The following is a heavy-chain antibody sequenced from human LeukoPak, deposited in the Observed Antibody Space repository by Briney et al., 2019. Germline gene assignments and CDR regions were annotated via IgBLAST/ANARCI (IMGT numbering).Heavy chain of an antibody. V-gene: IGHV1-8*01. CDR1: GYTLTSYD. D-gene: IGHD3-10*01. Sequence: ASVKVSCKASGYTLTSYDINWVRQATGQGLEWMGWMNPNSGNTGYAQKFQGRVTMTRNTSISTAYMELSSLRSEDTAVYYCARARRRGYGSGSYRPTLYYFDYWGQGTLVTVSS. CDR2: MNPNSGNT. J-gene: IGHJ4*02. CDR3: ARARRRGYGSGSYRPTLYYFDY.